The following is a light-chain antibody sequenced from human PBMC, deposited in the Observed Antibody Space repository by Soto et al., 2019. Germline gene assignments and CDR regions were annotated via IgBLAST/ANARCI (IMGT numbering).Light chain of an antibody. CDR3: QQCNNWPRT. CDR1: QSVSSD. J-gene: IGKJ1*01. V-gene: IGKV3-15*01. Sequence: ELVMTQSPASLSASPGERATLSCRASQSVSSDLAWYQQKPGQAPRLLIYGASSRATGIPARFSGSGSGTEFALTISSLESEDYAVYYCQQCNNWPRTFGQGTKVDIK. CDR2: GAS.